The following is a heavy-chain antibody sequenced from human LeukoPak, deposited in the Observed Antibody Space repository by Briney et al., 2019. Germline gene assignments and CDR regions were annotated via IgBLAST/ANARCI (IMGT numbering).Heavy chain of an antibody. CDR2: IYYSGST. J-gene: IGHJ4*02. D-gene: IGHD3-10*01. CDR3: AGGVRGAHFDY. Sequence: SETLSLTWTVSGGSICSYYWSWIRQPPGKGLEWIGYIYYSGSTNYNPSLKSRVTISVDTSKNQFSLKLSSVTAADTAVYYCAGGVRGAHFDYWGQGTLVTVSS. CDR1: GGSICSYY. V-gene: IGHV4-59*01.